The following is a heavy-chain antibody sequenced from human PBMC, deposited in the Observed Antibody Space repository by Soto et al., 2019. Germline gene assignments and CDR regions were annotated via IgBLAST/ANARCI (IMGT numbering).Heavy chain of an antibody. CDR2: MNPNSGNT. D-gene: IGHD4-4*01. V-gene: IGHV1-8*02. CDR3: ARGHTVTATGDYYYYGMDV. CDR1: GYSFTDYH. Sequence: ASVKVSCKASGYSFTDYHIHWVRQATGQGLEWMGWMNPNSGNTGYAQKFQGRVTMTRNTSISTAYMELSSLRSEDTAVYYCARGHTVTATGDYYYYGMDVWGQGTTVTVSS. J-gene: IGHJ6*02.